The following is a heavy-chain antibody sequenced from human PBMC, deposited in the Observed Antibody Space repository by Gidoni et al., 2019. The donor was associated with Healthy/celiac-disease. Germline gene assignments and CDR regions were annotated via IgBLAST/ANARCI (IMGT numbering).Heavy chain of an antibody. CDR3: ARWVGATPFRVGDGNFDY. D-gene: IGHD1-26*01. CDR1: GFTFSDYY. V-gene: IGHV3-11*06. Sequence: QVQLVESGGGLVKPGGSLRLSCAASGFTFSDYYMSLIRQAPGKGLEWVSYISSSSSYTNHSDSVKGRFTISRDNAKNSLYLQMNSLRAEDTAVYYCARWVGATPFRVGDGNFDYWGQGTLVTVSS. J-gene: IGHJ4*02. CDR2: ISSSSSYT.